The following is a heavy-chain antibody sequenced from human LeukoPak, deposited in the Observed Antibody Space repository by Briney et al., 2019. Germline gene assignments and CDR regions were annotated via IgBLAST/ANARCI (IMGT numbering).Heavy chain of an antibody. D-gene: IGHD3-9*01. CDR3: ARDPLRYLRVGHYDY. Sequence: GGSLRLSCVGAGLSNSDYGMSWVRQAPGKGLEWVAGIDWNGDASSYSDSVKGRFTISRDNAENSLYLEMNSLRVEDTAVYYCARDPLRYLRVGHYDYWGQGTLVAVSS. CDR2: IDWNGDAS. V-gene: IGHV3-20*04. J-gene: IGHJ4*02. CDR1: GLSNSDYG.